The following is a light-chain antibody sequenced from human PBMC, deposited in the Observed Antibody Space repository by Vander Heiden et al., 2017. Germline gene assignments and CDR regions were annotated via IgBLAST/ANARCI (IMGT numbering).Light chain of an antibody. Sequence: EIVLTQSPATLSLSPGVRATLSCRASQIVDASLAGYQQKPGQAPWVLIYDASNRATGVPARFSGSGSGTDFTLTISSLVPGDFAVYYWHQSSDWPTCGQGTKVEIK. CDR3: HQSSDWPT. J-gene: IGKJ1*01. CDR1: QIVDAS. V-gene: IGKV3-11*01. CDR2: DAS.